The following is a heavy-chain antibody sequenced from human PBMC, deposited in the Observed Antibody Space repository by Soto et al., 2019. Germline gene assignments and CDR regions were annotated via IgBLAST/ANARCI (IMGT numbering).Heavy chain of an antibody. Sequence: TRSLTCTVSGGSISSGGYYWSWIRQHPGKGLEWIGDIYYSGSTYYNPSLKSRVTISVDTSKNQFSLKLSSVTAADTAVYYGAREEYSNYGNFDYWGQGTLVT. D-gene: IGHD4-4*01. J-gene: IGHJ4*02. V-gene: IGHV4-31*03. CDR1: GGSISSGGYY. CDR2: IYYSGST. CDR3: AREEYSNYGNFDY.